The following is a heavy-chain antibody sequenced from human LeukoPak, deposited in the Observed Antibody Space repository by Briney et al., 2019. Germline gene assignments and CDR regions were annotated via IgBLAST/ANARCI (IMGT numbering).Heavy chain of an antibody. CDR2: IKQDGSEK. J-gene: IGHJ4*02. CDR3: ARDEYGKTVY. Sequence: GGSLRLSCTTSGFIFSTYWMSWVRQAPGKGQEWVANIKQDGSEKYYVDSVKGRFTISRDNAKNSLYLQMNSLRAEDTAVYYCARDEYGKTVYWGQGTLVTVSS. V-gene: IGHV3-7*01. D-gene: IGHD4-17*01. CDR1: GFIFSTYW.